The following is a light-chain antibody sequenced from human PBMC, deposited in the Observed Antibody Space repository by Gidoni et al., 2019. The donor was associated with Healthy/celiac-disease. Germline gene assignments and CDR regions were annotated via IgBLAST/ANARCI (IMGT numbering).Light chain of an antibody. Sequence: IHMTQSPSSLSASVGDRVTITCQASQDISNYLNWYQQKPGKAPKLLIYDASNLETGGPSRLSGSGYGTDFTFTISSLQPEDIATYYCQKYDNLPTFGGGTKVEIK. CDR2: DAS. J-gene: IGKJ4*01. CDR1: QDISNY. V-gene: IGKV1-33*01. CDR3: QKYDNLPT.